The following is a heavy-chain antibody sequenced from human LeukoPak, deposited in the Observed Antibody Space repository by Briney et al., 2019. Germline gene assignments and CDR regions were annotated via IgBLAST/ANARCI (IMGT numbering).Heavy chain of an antibody. CDR1: GGSISSGGYY. D-gene: IGHD6-13*01. V-gene: IGHV4-31*03. J-gene: IGHJ4*02. Sequence: SETLSLTCTVSGGSISSGGYYWSWIRQHPGKGLEWIGYIYYSGSTYYNPSLKSRVTISVDTSKNQFSLKLSSMTAADTAVYYCARNRPSYSSSFSFDYWGQGTLVTVSS. CDR2: IYYSGST. CDR3: ARNRPSYSSSFSFDY.